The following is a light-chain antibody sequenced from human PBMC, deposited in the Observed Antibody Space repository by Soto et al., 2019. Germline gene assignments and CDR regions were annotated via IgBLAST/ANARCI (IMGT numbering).Light chain of an antibody. V-gene: IGKV3-20*01. Sequence: EIVLTQSPGTLSLSPGERATLSCRASQTVSSSYLAWYQQKPGQAPRLLIYGASIRATGIPDRFSGSGSGADFSLTISRLEPEDFAVYYCHQYGGSPTWTF. CDR2: GAS. CDR1: QTVSSSY. J-gene: IGKJ1*01. CDR3: HQYGGSPTWT.